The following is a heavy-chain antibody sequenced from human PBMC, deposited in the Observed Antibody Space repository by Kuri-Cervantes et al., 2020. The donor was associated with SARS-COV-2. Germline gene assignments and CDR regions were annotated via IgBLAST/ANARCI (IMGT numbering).Heavy chain of an antibody. CDR1: GGSISSGDYY. J-gene: IGHJ5*02. CDR3: ARHPAPRYCSSTSCYGIWFDP. D-gene: IGHD2-2*01. V-gene: IGHV4-30-4*08. Sequence: SETLSLTCTVSGGSISSGDYYWSWIRQPPGKGLEWIGYIYYSGSTYCNPSLKSRVTISVDTSKNQFSLKLSSVTAADTAVYYCARHPAPRYCSSTSCYGIWFDPWGQGTLVTVSS. CDR2: IYYSGST.